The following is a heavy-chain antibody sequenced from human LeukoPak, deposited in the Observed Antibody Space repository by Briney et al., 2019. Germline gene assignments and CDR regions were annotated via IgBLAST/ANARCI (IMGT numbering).Heavy chain of an antibody. J-gene: IGHJ5*02. CDR2: IYTSGST. CDR3: AREYFDRINWFDP. CDR1: GGSISSSSYY. D-gene: IGHD3-9*01. V-gene: IGHV4-61*02. Sequence: PSETLSLTCTVSGGSISSSSYYWGWIRQPAGKGLEWIGRIYTSGSTNYNPSLKSRVTISVDTSKNQFTLKLSSVTAADTAVYYCAREYFDRINWFDPWGQGTLVTVSS.